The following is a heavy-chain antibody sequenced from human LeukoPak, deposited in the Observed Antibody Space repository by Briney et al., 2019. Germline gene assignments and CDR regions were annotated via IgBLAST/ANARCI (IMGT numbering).Heavy chain of an antibody. CDR3: ATGLRRSSTYGMDV. D-gene: IGHD6-6*01. V-gene: IGHV1-46*01. CDR2: IYPRDGST. Sequence: ASVKVPCKASGYTFTSNYIHWVRQAPGQGLEWMGMIYPRDGSTSYAQKFQGRVTVTRDTSTSTVHMELSGLRSEDTAVYYCATGLRRSSTYGMDVWGQGTTVTVSS. J-gene: IGHJ6*02. CDR1: GYTFTSNY.